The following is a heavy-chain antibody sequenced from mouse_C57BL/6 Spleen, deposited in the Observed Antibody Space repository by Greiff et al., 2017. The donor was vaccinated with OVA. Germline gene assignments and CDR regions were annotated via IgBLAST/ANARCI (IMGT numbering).Heavy chain of an antibody. D-gene: IGHD2-13*01. V-gene: IGHV5-9-1*02. J-gene: IGHJ1*03. CDR3: TRDGDYPYWYFDV. CDR2: ISSGGDYI. CDR1: GFTFSSYA. Sequence: EVKLVESGEGLVKPGGSLKLSCAASGFTFSSYAMSWVRQTPEKRLEWVAYISSGGDYIYYADTVKGRFTISRDNARNTLYLQMSRLKSEDTAMYYCTRDGDYPYWYFDVWGTGTTVTVSS.